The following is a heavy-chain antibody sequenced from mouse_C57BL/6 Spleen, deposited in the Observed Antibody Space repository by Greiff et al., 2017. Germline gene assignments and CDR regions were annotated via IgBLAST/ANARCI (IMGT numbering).Heavy chain of an antibody. V-gene: IGHV14-1*01. D-gene: IGHD1-1*01. CDR3: TGDYYGSSYEGYFDV. CDR1: GFNIKDYY. Sequence: QLQQSGAELVRPGASVKLSCTASGFNIKDYYMHWVKQRPEQGLEWIGRIDPEDGDTEYAPKFQGKATMTADTSSNTAYLQLSSLTSEDTAVYYCTGDYYGSSYEGYFDVWGTGTTVTVSS. CDR2: IDPEDGDT. J-gene: IGHJ1*03.